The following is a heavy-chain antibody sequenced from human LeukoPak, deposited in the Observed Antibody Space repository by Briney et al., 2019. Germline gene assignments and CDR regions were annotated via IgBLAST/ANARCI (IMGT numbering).Heavy chain of an antibody. CDR2: ISGSGGST. J-gene: IGHJ6*03. Sequence: GGSLRLSCAASGFTLSSYAMSWVRQAPGKGLEWVSAISGSGGSTYYADSVKGRFTISRDNSKNTLYLQMNSLRAEDTAVYYCAKSGYCSGGSCYYYYYMDVWGKGTTVTVSS. CDR1: GFTLSSYA. D-gene: IGHD2-15*01. CDR3: AKSGYCSGGSCYYYYYMDV. V-gene: IGHV3-23*01.